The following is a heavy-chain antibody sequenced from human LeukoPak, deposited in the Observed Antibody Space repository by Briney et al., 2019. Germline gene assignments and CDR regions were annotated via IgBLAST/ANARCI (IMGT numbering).Heavy chain of an antibody. CDR2: IYSGGST. V-gene: IGHV3-53*01. CDR1: GFTVSSNY. D-gene: IGHD6-19*01. J-gene: IGHJ4*02. Sequence: GGSLRLSCAASGFTVSSNYMSWVRQAPGKGLEWVSVIYSGGSTYYADSVKGRFTISRDNSKNTLYLQMNSLRAEDTAVYYCAKSPYYSSGWYYFDYWGQGTLVTVSS. CDR3: AKSPYYSSGWYYFDY.